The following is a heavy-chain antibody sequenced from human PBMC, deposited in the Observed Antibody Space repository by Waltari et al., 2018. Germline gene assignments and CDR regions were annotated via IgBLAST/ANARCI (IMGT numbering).Heavy chain of an antibody. CDR1: GFTFSDYY. V-gene: IGHV3-11*01. Sequence: QVQLVESGGGLVKPGGSLRLSCAASGFTFSDYYMAWIRQAPGERLEWLSYISSGGGNTYNLDPVKGRFTISRDNAKNSLYLQMNSLRVEDTAVYYCARTTRRTRGDWFDPWGQGTLVTVSP. CDR3: ARTTRRTRGDWFDP. J-gene: IGHJ5*02. CDR2: ISSGGGNT. D-gene: IGHD1-1*01.